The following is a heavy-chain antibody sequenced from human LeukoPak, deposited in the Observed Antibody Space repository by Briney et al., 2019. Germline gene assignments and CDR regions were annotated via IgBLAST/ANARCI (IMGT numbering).Heavy chain of an antibody. CDR1: GGSISSYY. J-gene: IGHJ4*02. D-gene: IGHD3-22*01. CDR2: IYYSGST. CDR3: ARGADMMIVPND. Sequence: SETLSLTCTVSGGSISSYYWSCIRQPPGKGLEWIGYIYYSGSTNYNPSLKSRVTISVDTSKNQFSLKLSSVTAADTAVYYCARGADMMIVPNDWGQGTLVTVSS. V-gene: IGHV4-59*01.